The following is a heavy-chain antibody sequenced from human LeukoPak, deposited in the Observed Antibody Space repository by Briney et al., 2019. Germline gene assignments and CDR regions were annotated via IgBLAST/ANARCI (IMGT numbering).Heavy chain of an antibody. D-gene: IGHD1-14*01. CDR2: IYYSGRT. Sequence: SETLSLTCTVSGDSISNYYWSWIRQPPGKGLEWSGFIYYSGRTNYNPSLRSRVTISVDTSKNQFSLKLSSVTAADTAVYYCARHWGDSPNHSDDLYAFDIWGQGTMVTVSS. CDR3: ARHWGDSPNHSDDLYAFDI. V-gene: IGHV4-59*08. J-gene: IGHJ3*02. CDR1: GDSISNYY.